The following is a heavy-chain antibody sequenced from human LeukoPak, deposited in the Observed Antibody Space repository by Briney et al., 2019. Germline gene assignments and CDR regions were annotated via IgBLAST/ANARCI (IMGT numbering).Heavy chain of an antibody. CDR3: ARGGGLALFDY. J-gene: IGHJ4*02. CDR1: GGSFSGYY. D-gene: IGHD4-23*01. Sequence: PSETLSLTCAVYGGSFSGYYWSWIRQPPGKGLEWIGEINHSGSTNYNPSLKSRVTISVDTSKNQFSLKLGSVTAADTAVYYCARGGGLALFDYWGQGTLVTVSS. V-gene: IGHV4-34*01. CDR2: INHSGST.